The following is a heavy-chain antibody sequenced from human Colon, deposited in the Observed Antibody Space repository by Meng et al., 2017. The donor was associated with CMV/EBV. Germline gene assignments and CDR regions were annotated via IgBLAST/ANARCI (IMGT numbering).Heavy chain of an antibody. Sequence: ASVKVSCKASGYTFTSYDINWVRQATGQGLEWMGWMNPNSGNTGYAQKFQGRVTMTRNTSISTAYMELSSLRSEDTAVYYCARVYCGGDGYDYYYYGMDVWGQGTTVTVSS. V-gene: IGHV1-8*01. CDR3: ARVYCGGDGYDYYYYGMDV. CDR2: MNPNSGNT. J-gene: IGHJ6*02. CDR1: GYTFTSYD. D-gene: IGHD2-21*01.